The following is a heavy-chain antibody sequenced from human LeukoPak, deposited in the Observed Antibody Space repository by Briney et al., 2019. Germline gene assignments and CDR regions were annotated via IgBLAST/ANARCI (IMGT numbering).Heavy chain of an antibody. CDR2: IHNDGST. J-gene: IGHJ4*02. Sequence: GGSLRLSCAASGFIVSNTYMTWVRQAPGKGLEWVSVIHNDGSTYYSDSVKGRFTVSRDTYKNTLYLQMNSLRAADTAVYYCAKGRGAGYSGYDFEYWGQGTLVTVSS. CDR3: AKGRGAGYSGYDFEY. V-gene: IGHV3-53*01. CDR1: GFIVSNTY. D-gene: IGHD5-12*01.